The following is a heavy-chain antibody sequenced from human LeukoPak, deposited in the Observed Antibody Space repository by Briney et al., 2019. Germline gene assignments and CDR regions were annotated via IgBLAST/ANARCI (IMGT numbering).Heavy chain of an antibody. J-gene: IGHJ6*03. D-gene: IGHD2-15*01. Sequence: GASVKVSCKASGYTFTSYGISWVRQAPGQGLEWMGWIRAYNGNTNYAQKLQGRVTRTTDTSTSTAYMELRSLRSDDTAVYYCARRREYCSGGSCYPEDYYYYMDVWGKGTTVTVSS. CDR3: ARRREYCSGGSCYPEDYYYYMDV. CDR2: IRAYNGNT. V-gene: IGHV1-18*01. CDR1: GYTFTSYG.